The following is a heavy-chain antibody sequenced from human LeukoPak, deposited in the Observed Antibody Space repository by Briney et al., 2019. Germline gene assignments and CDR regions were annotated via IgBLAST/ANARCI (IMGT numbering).Heavy chain of an antibody. CDR3: ARWRDGGRYFDY. Sequence: GGSLRLSCAASGXTLSDYYMSWIRQAPGKGLEWVSYISGSGTYTNYADSVKGRFTISRDNAKNSQYLQMSSLRAEDTAVYYCARWRDGGRYFDYWGQGTLVTVSS. V-gene: IGHV3-11*06. CDR2: ISGSGTYT. CDR1: GXTLSDYY. J-gene: IGHJ4*02. D-gene: IGHD1-26*01.